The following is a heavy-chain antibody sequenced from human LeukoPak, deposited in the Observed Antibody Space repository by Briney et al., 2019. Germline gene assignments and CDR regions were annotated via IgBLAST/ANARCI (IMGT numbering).Heavy chain of an antibody. J-gene: IGHJ4*02. V-gene: IGHV1-24*01. CDR2: FDPEDGET. Sequence: ASVKVSCKVSGYTLTELSMHWMRQAPGKGLEWMGGFDPEDGETIYAQKFQGRVTMTRNTSISTAYMELSSLRSEDTAVYYCARGFRRAGTTSRWGYWGQGTLVTVSS. CDR3: ARGFRRAGTTSRWGY. D-gene: IGHD1-7*01. CDR1: GYTLTELS.